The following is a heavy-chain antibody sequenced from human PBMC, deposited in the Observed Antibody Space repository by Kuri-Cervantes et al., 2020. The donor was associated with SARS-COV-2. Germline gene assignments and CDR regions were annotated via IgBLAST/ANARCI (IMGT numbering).Heavy chain of an antibody. CDR3: ARDRGDLMAAVGAFDY. D-gene: IGHD6-13*01. Sequence: GESLKISCEVSGFSLRNYGLNWLRLAPGRGLEWVAHINPIDTIYYSDSVRGRFTISRDNAKKSVYLQMNSLKDEDTAVYYCARDRGDLMAAVGAFDYWGQGTLVTVSS. J-gene: IGHJ4*02. V-gene: IGHV3-48*02. CDR2: INPIDTI. CDR1: GFSLRNYG.